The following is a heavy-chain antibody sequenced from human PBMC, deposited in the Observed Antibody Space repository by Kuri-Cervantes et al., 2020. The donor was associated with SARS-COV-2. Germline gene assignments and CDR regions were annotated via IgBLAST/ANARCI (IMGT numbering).Heavy chain of an antibody. J-gene: IGHJ4*02. CDR2: INAGNGNT. CDR3: AWTSYYYNTSAYETPLFEY. Sequence: ASVKVSCKASGYTFTSYGISWVRQAPGQGLEWMGWINAGNGNTKYSQKFQGRVTISADESTSTAFMELSSLRSEDAAVYFCAWTSYYYNTSAYETPLFEYWGQGTLVTVSS. D-gene: IGHD3-22*01. V-gene: IGHV1-18*01. CDR1: GYTFTSYG.